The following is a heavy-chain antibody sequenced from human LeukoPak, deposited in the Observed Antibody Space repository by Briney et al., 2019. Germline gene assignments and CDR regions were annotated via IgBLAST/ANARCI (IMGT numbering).Heavy chain of an antibody. CDR2: ISYDGTKK. CDR3: ARDLQGAENYFDY. CDR1: GFTFNNYD. V-gene: IGHV3-30*03. Sequence: PGGSLRLSCATSGFTFNNYDMYWVRQSPGKGLEWVAVISYDGTKKYYADSVKGRFTIPRDNSKNTLYLQMNSLRAEDTAVYFCARDLQGAENYFDYWGQGTLVTVSS. J-gene: IGHJ4*02. D-gene: IGHD3-16*01.